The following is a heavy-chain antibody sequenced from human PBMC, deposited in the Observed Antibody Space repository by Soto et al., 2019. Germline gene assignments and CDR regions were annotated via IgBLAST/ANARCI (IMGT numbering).Heavy chain of an antibody. CDR2: INPNSGGT. CDR1: GYTFTGYY. J-gene: IGHJ3*02. Sequence: ASVHVSCKASGYTFTGYYMHWVRQAPGQGLEWMGWINPNSGGTNYAQKFQGWVTMTRDTSISTAYMELSRLRSDDTAVYYCALAAYYYDSSGNDAFDIWGQGTMVTVSS. V-gene: IGHV1-2*04. D-gene: IGHD3-22*01. CDR3: ALAAYYYDSSGNDAFDI.